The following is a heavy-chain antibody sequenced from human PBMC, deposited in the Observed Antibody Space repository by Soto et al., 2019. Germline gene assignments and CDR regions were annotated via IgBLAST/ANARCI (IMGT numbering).Heavy chain of an antibody. CDR3: AGTSAHQWYYMDV. D-gene: IGHD1-7*01. J-gene: IGHJ6*03. Sequence: QVQLQESGPGLVKPSQTLSLTCAISGDSVSSNSAAWNWIRLSPSRGLEWLARTYYRSRWYNDYEVSVRSRITVNPATSMNPFSLQLTSVTPEDTAVYYCAGTSAHQWYYMDVWGKGTTVSVSS. CDR2: TYYRSRWYN. V-gene: IGHV6-1*01. CDR1: GDSVSSNSAA.